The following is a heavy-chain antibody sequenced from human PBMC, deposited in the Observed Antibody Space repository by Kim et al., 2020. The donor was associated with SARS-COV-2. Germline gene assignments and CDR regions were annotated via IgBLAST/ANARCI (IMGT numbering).Heavy chain of an antibody. D-gene: IGHD2-2*01. V-gene: IGHV4-39*01. CDR3: AVLRGTIAFDI. Sequence: SETLSLTCTVSGGSISSSSYYWGWIRQPPGKGLEWIGSIYYSGSTYYNPSLKSRVTISVDTSKNQFSLKLSSVTAADTAVYYCAVLRGTIAFDIWGQGTMVTVSS. J-gene: IGHJ3*02. CDR1: GGSISSSSYY. CDR2: IYYSGST.